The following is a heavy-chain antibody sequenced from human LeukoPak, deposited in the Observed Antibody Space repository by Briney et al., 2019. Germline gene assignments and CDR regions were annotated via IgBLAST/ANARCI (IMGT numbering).Heavy chain of an antibody. CDR2: IKPDGSEI. CDR3: TRSLDY. D-gene: IGHD2-15*01. Sequence: GGSLRLSCAASGFTFRGYWMDWVRQAPGKGLEWVANIKPDGSEIYYVDSVKGRFTISRDNAKNSLYLQMNSLRVEDTAVYYCTRSLDYWGQGTLVTVSS. CDR1: GFTFRGYW. J-gene: IGHJ4*02. V-gene: IGHV3-7*02.